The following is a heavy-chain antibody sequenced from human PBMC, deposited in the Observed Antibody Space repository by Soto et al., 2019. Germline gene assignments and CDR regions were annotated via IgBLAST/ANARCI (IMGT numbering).Heavy chain of an antibody. CDR3: ARSGGWTPDYYGMDV. CDR1: GFTFSSYD. Sequence: HPGGSLRLSCAASGFTFSSYDMHWVRQATGKGLEWVSAIGTAGDTYYPGSVKGRFTISRENAKNSLYLQMNSLRAGDTAVYYCARSGGWTPDYYGMDVWGQGTTVTVSS. J-gene: IGHJ6*02. V-gene: IGHV3-13*01. CDR2: IGTAGDT. D-gene: IGHD6-19*01.